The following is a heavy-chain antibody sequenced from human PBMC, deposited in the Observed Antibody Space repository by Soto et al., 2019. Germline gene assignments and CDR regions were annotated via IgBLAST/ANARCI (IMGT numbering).Heavy chain of an antibody. V-gene: IGHV3-53*01. CDR1: GFTVSSNY. CDR2: IYSGGST. J-gene: IGHJ1*01. Sequence: GGSLRLSCAASGFTVSSNYMSWVRQAPGKGLEWVSVIYSGGSTYYADSVKGRFTISRDNSKNTLYLQMNSLRAEDTAVYYCARGSIGITGTAEYFQHWGQGTLVTVSS. D-gene: IGHD1-7*01. CDR3: ARGSIGITGTAEYFQH.